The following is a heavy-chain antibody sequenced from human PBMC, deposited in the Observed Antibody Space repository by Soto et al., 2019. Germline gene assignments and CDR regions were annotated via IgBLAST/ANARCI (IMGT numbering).Heavy chain of an antibody. V-gene: IGHV4-4*02. CDR3: ARDLRYFDWLHDYYYYYGMDV. CDR1: GGSISSSNW. J-gene: IGHJ6*02. CDR2: IYHSVST. Sequence: QVQLQESGPGLVKPSGTLSLTCAVSGGSISSSNWWSWVRQPPGKGLEWIGEIYHSVSTNYNPSPKSRVTISVDKSKNQFSLKLSSVTAADTAVYYCARDLRYFDWLHDYYYYYGMDVWGQGTTVTVSS. D-gene: IGHD3-9*01.